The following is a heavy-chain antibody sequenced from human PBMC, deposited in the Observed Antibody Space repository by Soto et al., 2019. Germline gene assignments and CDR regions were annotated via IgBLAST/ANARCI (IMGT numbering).Heavy chain of an antibody. CDR2: IDPSDSQA. CDR3: ARQIYDSDTGPNFQYYFDS. D-gene: IGHD3-22*01. J-gene: IGHJ4*02. Sequence: PGESLKISYNGSGYGFAGYWIAWVRQKPGKGLEWMGRIDPSDSQAYYSPSFRGHVTISVTKSITTVFLQWSSLRASDTAMYYCARQIYDSDTGPNFQYYFDSWGQGTPVTVSS. V-gene: IGHV5-10-1*01. CDR1: GYGFAGYW.